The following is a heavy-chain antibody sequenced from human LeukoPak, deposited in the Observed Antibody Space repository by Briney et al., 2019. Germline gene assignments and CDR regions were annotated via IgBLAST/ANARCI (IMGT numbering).Heavy chain of an antibody. V-gene: IGHV4-34*01. J-gene: IGHJ6*03. CDR1: GGSFSGYY. CDR2: INHSGST. D-gene: IGHD6-13*01. CDR3: ARVHSSSWLYYYYYMDV. Sequence: SETLSLTCAVSGGSFSGYYWSWIRQPPEKGLEWIGEINHSGSTNYNPSLKSRVTISVDTSKNQFSLKLSSVTAADTAVYYCARVHSSSWLYYYYYMDVWGKGTTVTVSS.